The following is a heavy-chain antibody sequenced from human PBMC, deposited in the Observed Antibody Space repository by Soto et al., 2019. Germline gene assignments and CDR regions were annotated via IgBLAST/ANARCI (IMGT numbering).Heavy chain of an antibody. CDR3: AVYIAAAYYFDY. J-gene: IGHJ4*02. CDR2: IYHSGST. CDR1: GYSISSGHY. V-gene: IGHV4-38-2*01. D-gene: IGHD6-13*01. Sequence: SETLSLTCAVSGYSISSGHYWGWIRQPPGKGLEWIGSIYHSGSTYYNPSLKSRVTISVDTSKNQFSLKLSSVTAADTAVYYCAVYIAAAYYFDYWGQGTLVTVSS.